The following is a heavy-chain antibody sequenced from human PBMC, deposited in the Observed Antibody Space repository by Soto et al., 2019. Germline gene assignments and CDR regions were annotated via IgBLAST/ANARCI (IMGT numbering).Heavy chain of an antibody. D-gene: IGHD6-13*01. CDR2: ISWISGSI. J-gene: IGHJ4*02. CDR3: AKGGWVEQQEFDS. CDR1: GFTFDDYA. Sequence: EVQLVESGGGLVQPGRSLRLSCAASGFTFDDYAMHWVRQAPGKGLECVSGISWISGSIGYADSVKGRFTISRDNAKNTLYLQMNSLRAEYTALYNCAKGGWVEQQEFDSWGQGTLVTVSS. V-gene: IGHV3-9*01.